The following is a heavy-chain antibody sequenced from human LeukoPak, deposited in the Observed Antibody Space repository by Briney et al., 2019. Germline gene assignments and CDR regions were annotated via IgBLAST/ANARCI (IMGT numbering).Heavy chain of an antibody. CDR3: ATLNVPGWFDP. J-gene: IGHJ5*02. CDR1: GGSISTYY. CDR2: IFYDGSI. Sequence: PSETLSLTCSVSGGSISTYYWAWIRQPPGRGLEWIGNIFYDGSIYYNSSLKSRLTISVDTSKNQFSLRLSSLTATDSAVYYCATLNVPGWFDPWGQGSLVTVSS. V-gene: IGHV4-59*04. D-gene: IGHD3-10*02.